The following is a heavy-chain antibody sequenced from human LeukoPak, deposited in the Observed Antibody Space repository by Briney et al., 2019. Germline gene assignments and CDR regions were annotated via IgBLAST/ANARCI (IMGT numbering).Heavy chain of an antibody. Sequence: SETLSLTCTVSGGSISSYYWSWVRQPPGKGLEWVGYIYYSGSTNYNPSLKSRVTISVDTSKNQFSLKLSSVTAADTAVYYCARQAAVAGLDWGQGTLVTVSS. V-gene: IGHV4-59*08. J-gene: IGHJ4*02. CDR2: IYYSGST. CDR3: ARQAAVAGLD. CDR1: GGSISSYY. D-gene: IGHD6-19*01.